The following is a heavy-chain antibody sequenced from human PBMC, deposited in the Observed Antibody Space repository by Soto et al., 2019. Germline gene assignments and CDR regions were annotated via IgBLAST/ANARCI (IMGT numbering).Heavy chain of an antibody. CDR2: ISAYNGNT. Sequence: ASVKVSCKASGYTFTSYGISWVRQAPGQGLEWMGWISAYNGNTNYAQKLQGRVTMTTDTSTSTAYMELRSLRSEDTAVYYCARHSPRIQLWSPYYYYGMDVWGQGTTVTVSS. CDR3: ARHSPRIQLWSPYYYYGMDV. D-gene: IGHD5-18*01. J-gene: IGHJ6*02. V-gene: IGHV1-18*04. CDR1: GYTFTSYG.